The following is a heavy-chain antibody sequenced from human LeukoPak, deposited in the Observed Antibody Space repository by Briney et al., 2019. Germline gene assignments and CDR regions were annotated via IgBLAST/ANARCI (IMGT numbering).Heavy chain of an antibody. D-gene: IGHD4/OR15-4a*01. V-gene: IGHV3-53*01. CDR3: ARRAGAYSHPYDY. CDR1: GFTVSSNS. J-gene: IGHJ4*02. CDR2: IYSDTT. Sequence: GGSLRLSCTVSGFTVSSNSMSWVRQAPGKGLEWVSFIYSDTTHYSDSVKGRFTISRDNSKNTLYLQMNSLRAEDTAVYYCARRAGAYSHPYDYWGQGTLVTVSS.